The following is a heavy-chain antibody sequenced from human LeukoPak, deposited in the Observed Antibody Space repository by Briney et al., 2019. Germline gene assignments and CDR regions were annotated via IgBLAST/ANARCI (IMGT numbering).Heavy chain of an antibody. CDR1: GFTFSSYA. V-gene: IGHV3-23*01. CDR3: AKDVGGYSGYDSPNFDY. CDR2: ISGSGGST. Sequence: PGGSLRLSCAASGFTFSSYAMSWVRQAPGKGLEWVSAISGSGGSTYYADSVKGRFTISRDNSKNTLYLQMNSLRAEDTAVYYCAKDVGGYSGYDSPNFDYWGQGTLVTVSS. J-gene: IGHJ4*02. D-gene: IGHD5-12*01.